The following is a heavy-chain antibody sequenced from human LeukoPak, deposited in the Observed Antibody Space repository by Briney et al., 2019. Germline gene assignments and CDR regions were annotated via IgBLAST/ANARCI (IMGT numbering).Heavy chain of an antibody. D-gene: IGHD5-12*01. CDR2: IIPIFGTA. V-gene: IGHV1-69*13. Sequence: ASVKVSCRASGGTFSSYAISWVRQAPGQGLEWMGGIIPIFGTANYAQKFQGRVTITADESTSTAYMELSSLRSEDTAVYYCAREKYSGYDSLCFDYWGHGTLVTVSS. CDR1: GGTFSSYA. CDR3: AREKYSGYDSLCFDY. J-gene: IGHJ4*01.